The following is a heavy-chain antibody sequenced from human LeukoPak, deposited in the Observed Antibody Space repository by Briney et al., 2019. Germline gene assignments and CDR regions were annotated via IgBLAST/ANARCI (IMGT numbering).Heavy chain of an antibody. CDR2: TSASGATT. D-gene: IGHD3-22*01. J-gene: IGHJ4*02. Sequence: GGSLRLSCAASGFTFTSYAMNWVRQAPGKGLEWVSVTSASGATTDYADSVKGRFTISRDNSKNTLYLQMNSLRAEDTAVYYCTKGSYYDNSGRAYFDYWGQGTLVTVSS. V-gene: IGHV3-23*01. CDR1: GFTFTSYA. CDR3: TKGSYYDNSGRAYFDY.